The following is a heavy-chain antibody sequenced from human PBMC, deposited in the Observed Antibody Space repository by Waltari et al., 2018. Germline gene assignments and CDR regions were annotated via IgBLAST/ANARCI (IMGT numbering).Heavy chain of an antibody. J-gene: IGHJ3*02. CDR1: GVSFTTYA. CDR3: ARGRHYLDSRGHQAMGNAFDI. D-gene: IGHD3-22*01. Sequence: QVQLVQSGAEVKKPGSSVKVSCWAAGVSFTTYAFIWVRQAPGQGLEWVGGVIPFSQTTKYAQNFQGRVRIATGESATSAYLELSSLRSEDTAVYYCARGRHYLDSRGHQAMGNAFDIWGQGTTVTVSS. CDR2: VIPFSQTT. V-gene: IGHV1-69*05.